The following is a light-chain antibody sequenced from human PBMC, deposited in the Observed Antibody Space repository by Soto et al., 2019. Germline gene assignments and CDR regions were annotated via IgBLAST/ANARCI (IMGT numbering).Light chain of an antibody. J-gene: IGKJ1*01. Sequence: ENVLTQSPGTLSLSPGERATLSFRASQSVGNDLAWYQQKPGQAPRLLIYDASNRATGIPARFSGSGSGTDFTLTISSLEPEDFAVYYCQQRSNWRTFGQGTKVDI. V-gene: IGKV3-11*01. CDR2: DAS. CDR3: QQRSNWRT. CDR1: QSVGND.